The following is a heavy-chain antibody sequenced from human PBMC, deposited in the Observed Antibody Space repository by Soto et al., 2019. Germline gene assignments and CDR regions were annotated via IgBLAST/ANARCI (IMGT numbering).Heavy chain of an antibody. V-gene: IGHV4-31*03. CDR2: IYYSGST. Sequence: SETLSLTCTVSGGSISSGGYYWSWIRQHPGKGLEWIGYIYYSGSTYYNPSLKSRVAISVDTSKNQFSLKLSSVTAADTAVYYCARARPAVAGKNGLGWYFDLWGRGTLVTVSS. CDR3: ARARPAVAGKNGLGWYFDL. D-gene: IGHD6-19*01. CDR1: GGSISSGGYY. J-gene: IGHJ2*01.